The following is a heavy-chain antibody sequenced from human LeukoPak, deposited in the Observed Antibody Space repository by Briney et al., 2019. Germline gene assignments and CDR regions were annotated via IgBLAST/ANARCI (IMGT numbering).Heavy chain of an antibody. V-gene: IGHV1-69*05. Sequence: SVKVSCKASGGTFSSYAISWVRQAPGQGLEWMGGIIPIFGTANYAQKFQGRVTITTDESTSTAYMELSSLRSEGTAVYYCARGGGDIVVVPAAPTEWGQGTLVTVSS. CDR1: GGTFSSYA. D-gene: IGHD2-2*01. CDR3: ARGGGDIVVVPAAPTE. J-gene: IGHJ4*02. CDR2: IIPIFGTA.